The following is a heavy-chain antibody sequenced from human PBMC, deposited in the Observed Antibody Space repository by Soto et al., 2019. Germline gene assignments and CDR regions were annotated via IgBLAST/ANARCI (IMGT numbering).Heavy chain of an antibody. J-gene: IGHJ5*02. Sequence: GGSLRLSCAASGFTFSSYAMSWVRQAPGKGLEWVSRINSDGSSTSYADSVKGRFTISRDNAKNTLYLQMNSLRAEDTAVYYCARVSSGYVNWFDPWGQGTLVTVSS. D-gene: IGHD3-22*01. V-gene: IGHV3-74*01. CDR2: INSDGSST. CDR3: ARVSSGYVNWFDP. CDR1: GFTFSSYA.